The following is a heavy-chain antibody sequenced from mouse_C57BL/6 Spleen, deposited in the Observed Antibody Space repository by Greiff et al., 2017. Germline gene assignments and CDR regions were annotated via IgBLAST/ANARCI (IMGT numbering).Heavy chain of an antibody. CDR1: GFSLTSYG. J-gene: IGHJ4*01. CDR3: ARGGAPSYAMDY. CDR2: IWSGGST. Sequence: QVQLQQSGPGLVQPSQSLSITCTVSGFSLTSYGVHWVRQSPGKGLEWLGVIWSGGSTDYNAAFISRLSISKDNSKSQVFFKMNSLPADDTAIYYCARGGAPSYAMDYWGQGTSVTVSS. D-gene: IGHD6-1*01. V-gene: IGHV2-2*01.